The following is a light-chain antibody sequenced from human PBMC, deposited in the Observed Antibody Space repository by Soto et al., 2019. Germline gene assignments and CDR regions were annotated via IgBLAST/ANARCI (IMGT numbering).Light chain of an antibody. Sequence: IVLTQSPGTLSLSPGERATLSCRASQSVTSNYLAWYQQKPGQAPRLLIYGASTRASDIPDRFSGSVSGTDFTITISRLEPEDFAIYYCQQYGTSPRITFGQGTRLDIK. CDR1: QSVTSNY. J-gene: IGKJ5*01. CDR2: GAS. CDR3: QQYGTSPRIT. V-gene: IGKV3-20*01.